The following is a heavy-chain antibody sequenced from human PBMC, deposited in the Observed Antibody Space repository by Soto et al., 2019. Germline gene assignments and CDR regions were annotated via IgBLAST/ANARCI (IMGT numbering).Heavy chain of an antibody. J-gene: IGHJ5*02. D-gene: IGHD6-13*01. V-gene: IGHV3-48*01. Sequence: EVQLVESGGGLVQPGGSLRLSCAASGFTVSSYSMNWVRQAPGKGLEWVSYISSSSSTIYYADSVKGRFTISRDNAKNSLYLQMNSLRAEDTAVYYCARHPERIAEIGWFDPWGHGTLVTVSS. CDR3: ARHPERIAEIGWFDP. CDR2: ISSSSSTI. CDR1: GFTVSSYS.